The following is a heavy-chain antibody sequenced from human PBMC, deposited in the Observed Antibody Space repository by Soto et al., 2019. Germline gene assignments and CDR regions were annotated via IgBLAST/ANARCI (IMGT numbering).Heavy chain of an antibody. V-gene: IGHV3-23*01. D-gene: IGHD6-19*01. CDR3: AKEEGYSSGWTEIDY. CDR2: ISGSGIST. Sequence: EVQLLESGGGLVQPGGSLRLSCAASGFTFSSYAMSWVRQAPGKGLEWVLAISGSGISTYYADSVKGRFTISRDNSKNPLYLHLNGLRSDDTAVYYCAKEEGYSSGWTEIDYWGQGTLVTVSS. CDR1: GFTFSSYA. J-gene: IGHJ4*02.